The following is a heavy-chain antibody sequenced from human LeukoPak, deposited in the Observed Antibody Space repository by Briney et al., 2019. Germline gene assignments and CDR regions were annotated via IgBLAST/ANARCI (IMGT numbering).Heavy chain of an antibody. CDR1: GFTFSDYY. J-gene: IGHJ5*02. V-gene: IGHV3-11*06. CDR3: ARVYSSGWYGGDWFDP. Sequence: GGSLRLSCAASGFTFSDYYMSWIRQAPGKGLEWVSFISSSSSYTNYADSVKGRFTISRDNAKNLLYLQMNSLRGEDTAVYYCARVYSSGWYGGDWFDPWGQGTLVTVSS. CDR2: ISSSSSYT. D-gene: IGHD6-19*01.